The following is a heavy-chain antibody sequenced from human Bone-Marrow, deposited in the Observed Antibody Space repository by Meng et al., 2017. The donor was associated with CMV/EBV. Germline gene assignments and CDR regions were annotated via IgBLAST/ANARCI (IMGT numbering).Heavy chain of an antibody. CDR3: ARDTRWFGLDF. J-gene: IGHJ4*02. D-gene: IGHD3-10*01. CDR2: ISSGATNT. V-gene: IGHV3-11*04. Sequence: GGSLRLSCAASGFTFSDYYMTWIRQAPGKGLEWLAHISSGATNTYHADSVKDRFTISRDNAKNSLYLQMNSLSDEDTAVYYCARDTRWFGLDFWGQGTLVTVSS. CDR1: GFTFSDYY.